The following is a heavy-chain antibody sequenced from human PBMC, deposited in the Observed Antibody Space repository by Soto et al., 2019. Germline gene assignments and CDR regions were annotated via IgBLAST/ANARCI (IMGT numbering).Heavy chain of an antibody. D-gene: IGHD2-21*02. Sequence: QVQLVQSGAEVKEPGSSVKVSCKAFGGTFSSYAICWVRQAPGQGLEWMGGVIPMFDSTNYAQKFQGRVTITADETTSKAFVELGGLRSEHTAGYYCARRVVVTSVRDIAYYYYGLDVWGQGPTVTVSS. J-gene: IGHJ6*02. CDR1: GGTFSSYA. V-gene: IGHV1-69*01. CDR2: VIPMFDST. CDR3: ARRVVVTSVRDIAYYYYGLDV.